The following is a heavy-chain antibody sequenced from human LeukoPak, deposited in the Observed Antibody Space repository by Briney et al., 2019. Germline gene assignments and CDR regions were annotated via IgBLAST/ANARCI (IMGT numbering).Heavy chain of an antibody. D-gene: IGHD1-26*01. CDR3: AKPYSGSYSAFDI. CDR2: IIPIFGTA. V-gene: IGHV1-69*13. J-gene: IGHJ3*02. Sequence: SVKVSCKASGGTFSSYAISWVRQAPGQGLEWMGGIIPIFGTANYAQKFQGRVTITADESTSTAYMELSSLRSEDTAVYYCAKPYSGSYSAFDIWGQGTMVTVSS. CDR1: GGTFSSYA.